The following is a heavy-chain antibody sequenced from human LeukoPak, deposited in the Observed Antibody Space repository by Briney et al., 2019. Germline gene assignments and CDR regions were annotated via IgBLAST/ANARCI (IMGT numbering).Heavy chain of an antibody. V-gene: IGHV3-21*01. CDR2: ISSSSSYI. CDR3: ARDQGYDLRDGYNDFDY. D-gene: IGHD5-24*01. Sequence: PGGSLRLSCAASGFTFSSYSMNWVRQAPGKGLEWVSSISSSSSYIYYADSVKGRFTISRDNAKNSLYLQMNSLRAEDTAVYYCARDQGYDLRDGYNDFDYWGQGTLVTVSS. J-gene: IGHJ4*02. CDR1: GFTFSSYS.